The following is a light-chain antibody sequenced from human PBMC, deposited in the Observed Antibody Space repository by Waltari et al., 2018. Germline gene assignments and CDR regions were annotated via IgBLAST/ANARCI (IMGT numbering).Light chain of an antibody. CDR3: AAWDDSLSAHVV. J-gene: IGLJ2*01. CDR2: RNN. Sequence: QSVLTQPPSASGTPGQRGTISCSASSSNIGSNHLYCYQQLPGTAPKLLIYRNNQRPSGVPDRFSGSKSGTSASLAISGLRSEDEADYYCAAWDDSLSAHVVFGGGTKLTVL. V-gene: IGLV1-47*01. CDR1: SSNIGSNH.